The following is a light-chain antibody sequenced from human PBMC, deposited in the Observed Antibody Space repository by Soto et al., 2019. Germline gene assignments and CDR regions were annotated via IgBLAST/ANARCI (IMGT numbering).Light chain of an antibody. V-gene: IGLV2-14*02. CDR1: SSDVGSYNL. Sequence: QSVLTQPASVSGSPGQSITISCTGTSSDVGSYNLVSWYQHHPGKAPKLMIYEGSKRPSGLSNRFSGSKSGNTASLTVSGLQAADEADYFCKSYAGSNTYVFGSGTKVTVL. CDR3: KSYAGSNTYV. J-gene: IGLJ1*01. CDR2: EGS.